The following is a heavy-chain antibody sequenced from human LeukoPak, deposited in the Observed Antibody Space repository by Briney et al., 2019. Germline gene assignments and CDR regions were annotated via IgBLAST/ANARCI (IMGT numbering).Heavy chain of an antibody. CDR2: IDTAGDT. J-gene: IGHJ6*03. V-gene: IGHV3-13*01. CDR1: GFTFSSYD. CDR3: AREGADYYYMDG. Sequence: GGSLRLSCAASGFTFSSYDMRWVRQAPGKGLEWVSAIDTAGDTYYPDSVKGRFTISRENTKNSLYLQMNSLRAEDTAVYYCAREGADYYYMDGWGKGATVTAS.